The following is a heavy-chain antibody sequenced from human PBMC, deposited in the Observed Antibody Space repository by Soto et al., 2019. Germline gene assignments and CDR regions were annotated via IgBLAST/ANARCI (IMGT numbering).Heavy chain of an antibody. CDR3: TFCGGDCYGGYFQH. Sequence: SETLSLTCTVSGGSISSSSYYWGWIRQPPGEGLEWIGSIYYSGSTYYNPSLKSRVTISVDTSKNQFSLKLSSVTAADTAVYYLTFCGGDCYGGYFQHWGQGTLVTVSS. CDR1: GGSISSSSYY. J-gene: IGHJ1*01. V-gene: IGHV4-39*01. CDR2: IYYSGST. D-gene: IGHD2-21*02.